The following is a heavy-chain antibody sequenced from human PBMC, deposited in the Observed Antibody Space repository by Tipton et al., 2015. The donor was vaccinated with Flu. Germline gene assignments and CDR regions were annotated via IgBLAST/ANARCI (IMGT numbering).Heavy chain of an antibody. V-gene: IGHV4-59*12. CDR3: ARESGSYLSGVGY. D-gene: IGHD1-26*01. CDR1: GGSISSYY. Sequence: TLSLTCTVSGGSISSYYWSWIRQPPGKGLEWIGYIYYSGSTNYNPSLKSRVTISVDTSKNQFSLKLSSVTAADTAVYYCARESGSYLSGVGYWGQGTLVTVSS. J-gene: IGHJ4*02. CDR2: IYYSGST.